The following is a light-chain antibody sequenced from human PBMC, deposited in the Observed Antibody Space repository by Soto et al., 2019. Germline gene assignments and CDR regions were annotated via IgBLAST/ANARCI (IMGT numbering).Light chain of an antibody. Sequence: QSVLTQPASVSGSPGQSITISCTGTSSDVGNYNLVSWYQQHPGKAPKLMIYEGSKRPSGVSNRFSGSKSGTSASLAITGLQAEDEADYYCQSYDSSLSVVFGGGTKVTVL. CDR3: QSYDSSLSVV. CDR1: SSDVGNYNL. J-gene: IGLJ2*01. V-gene: IGLV2-14*02. CDR2: EGS.